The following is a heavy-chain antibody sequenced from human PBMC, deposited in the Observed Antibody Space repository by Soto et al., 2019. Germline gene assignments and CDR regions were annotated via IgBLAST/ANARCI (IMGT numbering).Heavy chain of an antibody. CDR3: ARDLHWGYRTMVRRHEPVPRYYSMDV. D-gene: IGHD3-10*01. J-gene: IGHJ6*02. Sequence: ASVNVSCKASGYTFTSYYMHWVRQAPGQGLEGVGIINPSGGSTSYAQKFQGRGTMTRDTSTSTVYMELSSLRSEDTAVYYCARDLHWGYRTMVRRHEPVPRYYSMDVWGQGTTVTVSS. V-gene: IGHV1-46*01. CDR1: GYTFTSYY. CDR2: INPSGGST.